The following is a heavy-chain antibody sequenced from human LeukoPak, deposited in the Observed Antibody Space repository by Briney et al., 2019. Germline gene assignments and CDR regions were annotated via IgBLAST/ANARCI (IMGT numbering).Heavy chain of an antibody. Sequence: EASVKVSCKAPGGTFSSYAISWVRQAPGQGLEWMGGIIPIFGTANYAQKFQGRVTITADESTSTAYMELSSLRSEDTAVYYCAGSIAVAGTFDYWGQGTLVTVSS. D-gene: IGHD6-19*01. J-gene: IGHJ4*02. V-gene: IGHV1-69*13. CDR1: GGTFSSYA. CDR2: IIPIFGTA. CDR3: AGSIAVAGTFDY.